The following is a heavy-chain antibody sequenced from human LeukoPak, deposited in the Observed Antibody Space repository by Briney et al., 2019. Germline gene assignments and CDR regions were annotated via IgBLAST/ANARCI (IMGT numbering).Heavy chain of an antibody. CDR2: MNPNSGNT. V-gene: IGHV1-8*01. CDR1: GYTFTSYD. D-gene: IGHD3-10*01. J-gene: IGHJ4*02. Sequence: ASVKVSCKASGYTFTSYDINWVRQATGQGLEWMGWMNPNSGNTGYAQKFQGRVTMTRNTSISTAYMELSSLRSEDTAVYYCARVGFGELLDYFDYWGQGTLVTVSS. CDR3: ARVGFGELLDYFDY.